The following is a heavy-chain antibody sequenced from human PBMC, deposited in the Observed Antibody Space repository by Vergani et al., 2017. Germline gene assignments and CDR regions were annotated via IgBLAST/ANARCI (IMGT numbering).Heavy chain of an antibody. Sequence: VQLVESGGGVVQPGRSLRLSCAASGFTFSSYAMSWVRQAPGKGLEWVSAISGSGGSTYYADSVKGRFTISRDNSKNTLYLQMNSLRAEDTAVYYCAKLRGDIVVVVAATFDYWGQGTLVTVSS. J-gene: IGHJ4*02. D-gene: IGHD2-15*01. CDR1: GFTFSSYA. CDR2: ISGSGGST. V-gene: IGHV3-23*04. CDR3: AKLRGDIVVVVAATFDY.